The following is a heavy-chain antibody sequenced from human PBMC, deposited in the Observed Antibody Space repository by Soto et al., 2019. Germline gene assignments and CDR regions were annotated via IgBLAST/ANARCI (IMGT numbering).Heavy chain of an antibody. D-gene: IGHD3-9*01. CDR3: ARAIRGYFDWSGGYYYGMDV. CDR1: GYTFTSYY. CDR2: INPSGGST. V-gene: IGHV1-46*01. J-gene: IGHJ6*02. Sequence: ASVKVSCKASGYTFTSYYMHWVRQAPGQGLEWMGIINPSGGSTSYAQKFQGRVTMTRDTSTSTVYMELSSLRSEDTAVYYCARAIRGYFDWSGGYYYGMDVWGQGTTVTVSS.